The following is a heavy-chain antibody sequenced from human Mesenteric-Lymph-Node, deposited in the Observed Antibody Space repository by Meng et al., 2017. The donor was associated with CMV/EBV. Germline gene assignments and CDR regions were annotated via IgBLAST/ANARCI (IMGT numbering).Heavy chain of an antibody. CDR3: ARSNAPSPYCGGDCYIEY. V-gene: IGHV3-30*02. CDR1: GFTFSTYG. J-gene: IGHJ4*02. CDR2: IRYDGTNK. D-gene: IGHD2-21*01. Sequence: GGSLRLSCVASGFTFSTYGMHWVRQAPGKGLEWVAFIRYDGTNKYYADSVKGRFTISRDNSKNTVSLQMNSLRVDDTALYYCARSNAPSPYCGGDCYIEYWGQGMLVTVSS.